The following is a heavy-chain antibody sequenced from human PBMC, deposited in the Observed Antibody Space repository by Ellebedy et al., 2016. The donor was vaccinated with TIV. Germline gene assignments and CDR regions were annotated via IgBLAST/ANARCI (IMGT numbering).Heavy chain of an antibody. V-gene: IGHV1-69*13. CDR3: AMEYYDILTGPDYYYYGMDV. CDR1: GYTFTSYG. J-gene: IGHJ6*02. D-gene: IGHD3-9*01. Sequence: SVKVSXXASGYTFTSYGISWVRQAPGQGLEWMGGIIPIFGTANYAQKFQGRVTITADESTSTAYMELSSLRSEDTAVYYCAMEYYDILTGPDYYYYGMDVWGQGTTVTVSS. CDR2: IIPIFGTA.